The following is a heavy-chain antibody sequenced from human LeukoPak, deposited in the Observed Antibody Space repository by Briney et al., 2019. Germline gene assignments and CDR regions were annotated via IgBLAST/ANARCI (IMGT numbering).Heavy chain of an antibody. Sequence: SETLSLTCTVPGGSISSSSYYWGWIRQPPGKGLEWIGSIYYSGSTYYNPSLKSRVTISVDTSKNQFSLKLSSVTAADTAVYYCAITVTTIVYWGQGTLVTVSS. CDR3: AITVTTIVY. CDR2: IYYSGST. V-gene: IGHV4-39*01. D-gene: IGHD4-17*01. J-gene: IGHJ4*02. CDR1: GGSISSSSYY.